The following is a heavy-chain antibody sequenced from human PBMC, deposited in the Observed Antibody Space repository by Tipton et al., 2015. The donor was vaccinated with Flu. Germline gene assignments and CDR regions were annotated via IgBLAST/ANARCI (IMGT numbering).Heavy chain of an antibody. V-gene: IGHV4-4*07. CDR2: THASGST. CDR3: ARDYYDSSAYYYRGFDS. D-gene: IGHD3-22*01. J-gene: IGHJ4*02. CDR1: GGSISSYF. Sequence: TLSLTCTVSGGSISSYFWSWIRQPAGKGLEWIGRTHASGSTNYNPSLKSRVTMSIDTSKNQFSLQLKSVTAADTAVYYCARDYYDSSAYYYRGFDSWGQGTLVTVSS.